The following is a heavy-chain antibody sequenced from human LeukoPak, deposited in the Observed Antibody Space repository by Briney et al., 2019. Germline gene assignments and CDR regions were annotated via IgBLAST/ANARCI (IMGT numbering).Heavy chain of an antibody. Sequence: SETLSLTCTVSGDPISNSYWSWIRQPPEKGLEWIGYIHYSGSTNYNPSLKSRVTMSVDTSKNQFSLKLNSVTAADTAVYYCATIRSYDSTSSDFWGQGTLVTVSS. CDR1: GDPISNSY. D-gene: IGHD3-22*01. J-gene: IGHJ4*02. V-gene: IGHV4-59*01. CDR3: ATIRSYDSTSSDF. CDR2: IHYSGST.